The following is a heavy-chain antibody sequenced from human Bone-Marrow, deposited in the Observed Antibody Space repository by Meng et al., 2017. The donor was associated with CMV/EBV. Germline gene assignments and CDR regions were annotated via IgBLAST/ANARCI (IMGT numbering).Heavy chain of an antibody. V-gene: IGHV1-18*01. D-gene: IGHD1-1*01. CDR2: ISASHGNT. J-gene: IGHJ4*02. CDR3: ARDLGATGSDY. CDR1: GGTFTSYG. Sequence: ASVKVSCKASGGTFTSYGFSWVRQAPGQGLECMGWISASHGNTNYAQKFQGRVTMTTDTSTSTAYMELRNLRSDDTAVYYCARDLGATGSDYWGQGTPVTVSS.